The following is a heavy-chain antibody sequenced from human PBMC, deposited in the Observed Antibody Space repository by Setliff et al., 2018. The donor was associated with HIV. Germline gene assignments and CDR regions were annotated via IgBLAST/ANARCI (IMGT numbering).Heavy chain of an antibody. V-gene: IGHV4-34*01. Sequence: SETLSRTCAGYGGSFSGYYWTWIRQPPGKGLEWIGDINHSGNTNYNRSLKSRVTIPLDTSKNQFSLRLTSVTAADTAVYYCAREGGTGRSSWYGAYWYDPWGQGTLVTVSS. CDR2: INHSGNT. CDR1: GGSFSGYY. D-gene: IGHD6-13*01. J-gene: IGHJ5*02. CDR3: AREGGTGRSSWYGAYWYDP.